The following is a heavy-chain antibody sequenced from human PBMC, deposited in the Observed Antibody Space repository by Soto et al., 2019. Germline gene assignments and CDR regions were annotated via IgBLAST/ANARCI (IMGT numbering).Heavy chain of an antibody. Sequence: GGSLRLSCAASGFTFSSYAMSWVRQAPGKGLEWVSAISGSGGSTYYADSVKGRFTISRDNSKNTLHLQMNSLRAEDTAVYYCAKDVVRRRYMXVWGKGTTVTVSS. CDR2: ISGSGGST. CDR3: AKDVVRRRYMXV. J-gene: IGHJ6*03. CDR1: GFTFSSYA. D-gene: IGHD6-6*01. V-gene: IGHV3-23*01.